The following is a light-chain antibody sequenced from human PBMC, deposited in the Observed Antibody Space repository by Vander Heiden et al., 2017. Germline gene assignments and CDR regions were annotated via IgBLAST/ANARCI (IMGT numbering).Light chain of an antibody. CDR3: GTWDSSLSTWV. J-gene: IGLJ3*02. Sequence: QSVLPQPPSVSAAPGQKVTIPCHGSSSNIGNNYVSWYQQLPGTAHKLLIYENNKRPSGIPDRFSGSKSGTSATLGITGLQTGDEADYYCGTWDSSLSTWVFGGGTKLTAL. CDR1: SSNIGNNY. V-gene: IGLV1-51*02. CDR2: ENN.